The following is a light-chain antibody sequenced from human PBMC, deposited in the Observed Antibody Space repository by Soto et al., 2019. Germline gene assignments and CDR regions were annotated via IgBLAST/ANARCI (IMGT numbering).Light chain of an antibody. CDR1: QSIDTY. CDR3: QQSYSTPWT. Sequence: DIQMTQSPSSLSAPIGDRVTITCRASQSIDTYLNWYQQKPGKAPKLLIYGTSSLQSGVPSRFSGSGSGTDFTLTISSLQPEDFATYFCQQSYSTPWTFGQGTKLEI. J-gene: IGKJ2*01. V-gene: IGKV1-39*01. CDR2: GTS.